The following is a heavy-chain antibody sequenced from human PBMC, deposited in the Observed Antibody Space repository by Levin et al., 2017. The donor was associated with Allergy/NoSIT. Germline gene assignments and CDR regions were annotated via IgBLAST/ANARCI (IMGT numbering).Heavy chain of an antibody. J-gene: IGHJ5*02. CDR3: ARDGRFSRGWFDP. CDR2: ISPNSGST. Sequence: EASVKVSCKASGYTFTRHYIHWVRQAPGQGLEWVGIISPNSGSTNYAQKFQTRVTMTGDTSTSTVYMEVRGLRFDDTAVYYCARDGRFSRGWFDPWGQGTLVTVSS. D-gene: IGHD3-3*01. CDR1: GYTFTRHY. V-gene: IGHV1-46*01.